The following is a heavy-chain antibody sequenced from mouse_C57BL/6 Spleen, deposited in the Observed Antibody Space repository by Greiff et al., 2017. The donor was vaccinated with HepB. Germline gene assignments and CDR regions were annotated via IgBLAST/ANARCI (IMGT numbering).Heavy chain of an antibody. J-gene: IGHJ1*03. CDR2: ISDGGSYT. V-gene: IGHV5-4*01. CDR3: GRGKRDGSSYWYFDV. Sequence: EVQLVESGGGLVKPGGSLKLSCAASGFTFSSYAMSWVRQTPEKRLEWVATISDGGSYTYYPDNVKGRFTISRDNAKNNLYLQMSHLKSEDTAMYYCGRGKRDGSSYWYFDVWGTGTTVTVSS. CDR1: GFTFSSYA. D-gene: IGHD1-1*01.